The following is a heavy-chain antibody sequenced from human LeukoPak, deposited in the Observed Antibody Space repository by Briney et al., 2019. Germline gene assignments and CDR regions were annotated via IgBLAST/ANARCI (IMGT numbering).Heavy chain of an antibody. Sequence: SETLSLTCAVYGGSFSGYYWSWIRQPPGKGLEWIGEINHSGSTNYNPSLKSRVTISVDTSKNQFSLKLSSVTAADTAVYYCARGQRYHNYDFWSGYYIYYFDYWGQGTLVTVFS. CDR2: INHSGST. V-gene: IGHV4-34*01. CDR3: ARGQRYHNYDFWSGYYIYYFDY. J-gene: IGHJ4*02. CDR1: GGSFSGYY. D-gene: IGHD3-3*01.